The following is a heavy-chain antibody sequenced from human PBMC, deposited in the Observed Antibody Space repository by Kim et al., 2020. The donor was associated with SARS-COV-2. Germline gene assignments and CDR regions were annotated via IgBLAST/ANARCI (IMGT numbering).Heavy chain of an antibody. Sequence: GGSLRLSCTASGFTFGDYAMSWVRQAPGKGLEWVGFIRSKAYGGTTEYAASVKGRFTISRDDSKSIAYLQMNSLKTEDTAVYYCTRGLYGDSTYFDYWGQGTLVTVSS. D-gene: IGHD4-17*01. CDR3: TRGLYGDSTYFDY. J-gene: IGHJ4*02. V-gene: IGHV3-49*04. CDR1: GFTFGDYA. CDR2: IRSKAYGGTT.